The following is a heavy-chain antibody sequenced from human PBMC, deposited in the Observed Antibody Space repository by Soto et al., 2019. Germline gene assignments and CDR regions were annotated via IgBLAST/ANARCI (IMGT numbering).Heavy chain of an antibody. CDR1: GFTFRNYA. V-gene: IGHV3-30-3*01. Sequence: QVQLVESGGGVVQPGRSLRLSCAASGFTFRNYAMHWVRQAPGKGLEWVVVISYDGSKKYYADSLEGRFTISRDNSNNTLYLQMNSLTDEDSAVYYCVRAPGSATVTTSYVDYWGEGTLVPVSS. J-gene: IGHJ4*02. D-gene: IGHD4-17*01. CDR2: ISYDGSKK. CDR3: VRAPGSATVTTSYVDY.